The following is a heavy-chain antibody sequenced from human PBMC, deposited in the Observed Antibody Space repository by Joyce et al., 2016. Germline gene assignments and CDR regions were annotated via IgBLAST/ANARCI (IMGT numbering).Heavy chain of an antibody. V-gene: IGHV4-30-2*01. D-gene: IGHD3-10*01. CDR2: IYHNERT. Sequence: QLQLQESGSGLVKPSQTLSLTCAVSGASVSSGGYSWSWIRQPPGKGLEWIGYIYHNERTYDNPSHKSRVTISVDRSKNQFSLKLASVTAADTAVYYCASGFNFKGRSFFDYWGQGALVTVSS. J-gene: IGHJ4*02. CDR3: ASGFNFKGRSFFDY. CDR1: GASVSSGGYS.